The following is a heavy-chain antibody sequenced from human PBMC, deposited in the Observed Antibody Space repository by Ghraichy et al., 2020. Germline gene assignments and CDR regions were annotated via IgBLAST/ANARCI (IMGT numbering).Heavy chain of an antibody. D-gene: IGHD3-22*01. CDR2: ISYDRSIK. J-gene: IGHJ4*02. V-gene: IGHV3-30-3*01. CDR3: ARDTSRGLWLSYYFDC. CDR1: GFTFSTYA. Sequence: GESLNISCAASGFTFSTYAMHWVRQTPGKGLEWVAVISYDRSIKYYADSVKGRFTISRDNSKNTLYLQMNSLIPEDTAVYYCARDTSRGLWLSYYFDCWGQGTLVTVSS.